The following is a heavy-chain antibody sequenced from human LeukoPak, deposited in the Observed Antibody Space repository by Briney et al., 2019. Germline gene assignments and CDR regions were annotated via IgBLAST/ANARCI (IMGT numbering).Heavy chain of an antibody. D-gene: IGHD1-26*01. CDR1: GFTFSSYE. J-gene: IGHJ4*02. V-gene: IGHV3-48*03. Sequence: GGSLRLSCAASGFTFSSYEMNWVRQAPGKGLEWVSYISSSGSTIYYADSVKGRFTISRDNAKNSLYLQMNSLRAAATAVYYCARHSSGSYYFGGDFDYWGQGTLVTVSS. CDR2: ISSSGSTI. CDR3: ARHSSGSYYFGGDFDY.